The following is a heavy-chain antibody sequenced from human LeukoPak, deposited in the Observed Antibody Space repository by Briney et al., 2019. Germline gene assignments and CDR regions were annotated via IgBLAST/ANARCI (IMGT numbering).Heavy chain of an antibody. Sequence: SETLSLTCTVSGGSISSYYWSWIRQPPGKGLEWIGYIYYSGSTNYNPSLKSRVTISVDTSKNQFSLKLSPVTAADTAVYYCARTPNRRSSFFDYWGQGTLVTVSS. D-gene: IGHD6-19*01. V-gene: IGHV4-59*08. CDR2: IYYSGST. J-gene: IGHJ4*02. CDR3: ARTPNRRSSFFDY. CDR1: GGSISSYY.